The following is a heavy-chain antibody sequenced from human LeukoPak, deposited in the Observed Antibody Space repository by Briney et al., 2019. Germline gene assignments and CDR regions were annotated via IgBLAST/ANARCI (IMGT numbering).Heavy chain of an antibody. Sequence: PSETLSLTCAVYGGSFSGYYWSWIRQPPGKGLEWIGEINHSGSTNYNPSLKSRVTISVDTSKNQFSLKLSSVTAADTAVYYCAREALAGWFDPWGQGTLVTVSS. CDR3: AREALAGWFDP. V-gene: IGHV4-34*01. D-gene: IGHD6-19*01. CDR2: INHSGST. CDR1: GGSFSGYY. J-gene: IGHJ5*02.